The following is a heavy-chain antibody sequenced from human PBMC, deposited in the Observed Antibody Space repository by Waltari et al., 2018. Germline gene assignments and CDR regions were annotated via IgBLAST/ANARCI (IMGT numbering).Heavy chain of an antibody. D-gene: IGHD6-19*01. CDR1: GGSISSSSYY. Sequence: QLQLQESGPGLVKPSETLSLTCTVSGGSISSSSYYWGWIRQPPGKGLVVIGSFYYSGSTNNNPSLRSRVTISVDTSKNQFSLKLSSVTAAETAVYYCASLGSGWAYYFDYWGQGTLVTVSS. CDR3: ASLGSGWAYYFDY. CDR2: FYYSGST. J-gene: IGHJ4*02. V-gene: IGHV4-39*01.